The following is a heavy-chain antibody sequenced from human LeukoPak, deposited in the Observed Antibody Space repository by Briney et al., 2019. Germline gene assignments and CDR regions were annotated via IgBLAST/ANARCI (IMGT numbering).Heavy chain of an antibody. D-gene: IGHD4-23*01. CDR1: GFTFSDYY. V-gene: IGHV3-11*01. J-gene: IGHJ6*02. CDR2: ISSSGSTI. CDR3: ARKGKLAYYGMDV. Sequence: PGGSLRLSCAGSGFTFSDYYMIWIRQAPGKGLEWVSYISSSGSTIYYADSVKGRFTSSRDNTKNSLFLQMNTLRAEDTAVYYCARKGKLAYYGMDVWGHGTTVTVSS.